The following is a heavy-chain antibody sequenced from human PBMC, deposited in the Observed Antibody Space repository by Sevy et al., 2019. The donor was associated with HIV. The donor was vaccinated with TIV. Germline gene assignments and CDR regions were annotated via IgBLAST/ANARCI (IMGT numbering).Heavy chain of an antibody. CDR3: TTAHYDILTGPDY. Sequence: GGSLRLSCAASGFTFSNAWMSWVRQAPGKGLEWVGRIKSKTDGGTTDYAAPVKGRFTISRDDSKNTLYLQMNSLKTEDTAGYYCTTAHYDILTGPDYWGQGTLVTVSS. D-gene: IGHD3-9*01. CDR1: GFTFSNAW. J-gene: IGHJ4*02. V-gene: IGHV3-15*01. CDR2: IKSKTDGGTT.